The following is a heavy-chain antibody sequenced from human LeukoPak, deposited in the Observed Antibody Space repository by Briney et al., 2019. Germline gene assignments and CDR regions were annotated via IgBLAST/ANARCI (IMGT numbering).Heavy chain of an antibody. CDR3: AKDPQWLGVPSGNYFDY. Sequence: PGGSLRLSCAAPGFTFSSYGMPWVRQAPGKGLEGVAFIRYDGSNKYYADSVKGRFTISRDNSKNTLYLQMNSLRAEDTAVYYCAKDPQWLGVPSGNYFDYWGQGTLVTVSS. V-gene: IGHV3-30*02. CDR2: IRYDGSNK. D-gene: IGHD6-19*01. CDR1: GFTFSSYG. J-gene: IGHJ4*02.